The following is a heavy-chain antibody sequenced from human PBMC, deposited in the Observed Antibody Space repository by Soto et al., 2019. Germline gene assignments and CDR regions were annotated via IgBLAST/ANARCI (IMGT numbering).Heavy chain of an antibody. D-gene: IGHD4-17*01. CDR3: ARDFGTTVTTFDS. CDR2: VYYTGTT. V-gene: IGHV4-59*11. J-gene: IGHJ4*02. Sequence: QVQLQESGPGLVKPSETLSLTCTVSDGSISSHYWSWIRQPPGKRLEWIGYVYYTGTTNYNPSLTSRVTLSIDTSKNQFSRNLTSVTAAHTPVYYCARDFGTTVTTFDSWGQPTLITASS. CDR1: DGSISSHY.